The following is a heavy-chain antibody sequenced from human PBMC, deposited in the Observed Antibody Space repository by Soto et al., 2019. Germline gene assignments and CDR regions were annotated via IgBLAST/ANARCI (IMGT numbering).Heavy chain of an antibody. V-gene: IGHV3-30*18. Sequence: QVQLVESGGGVVQSGRSLRLSCAASRFTFSSYGMHWVRQAPGKGLEWVAVISYDGSNKYYADSVKGRFTISRDNSKNTLDLQMNSLRAEDTAVYYCAKEGQLVRAFDYWGLGTLVTVSS. CDR2: ISYDGSNK. D-gene: IGHD6-6*01. CDR3: AKEGQLVRAFDY. CDR1: RFTFSSYG. J-gene: IGHJ4*02.